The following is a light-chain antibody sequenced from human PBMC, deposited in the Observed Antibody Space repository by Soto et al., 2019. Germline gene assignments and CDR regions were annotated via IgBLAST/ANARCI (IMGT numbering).Light chain of an antibody. Sequence: DIHLTQSPSFLSASVGDRVTITCRPSQAVPNNMAWYQQKPGKPPKLLIYEESTLHSGVPSRFSGRKSGTQFTLTIDGLEPEDFATCYCQQVKTYPRTFGGGTKVEIK. CDR3: QQVKTYPRT. CDR1: QAVPNN. CDR2: EES. V-gene: IGKV1-9*01. J-gene: IGKJ4*01.